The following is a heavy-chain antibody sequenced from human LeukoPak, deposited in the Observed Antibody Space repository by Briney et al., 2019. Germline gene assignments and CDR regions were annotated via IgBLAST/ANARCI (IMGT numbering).Heavy chain of an antibody. J-gene: IGHJ6*02. CDR1: GYTFTAYY. D-gene: IGHD6-6*01. CDR3: ARDLPQHNSSSDFYYYGMDV. CDR2: IFPYSGDT. Sequence: ASVKVSCKASGYTFTAYYIHWVRQAPGQGLEWVGRIFPYSGDTDYAQNFQGRVTMTRDTPTGTVHMELSSLSSEDTAVYYCARDLPQHNSSSDFYYYGMDVWGQGTTVTVFS. V-gene: IGHV1-2*06.